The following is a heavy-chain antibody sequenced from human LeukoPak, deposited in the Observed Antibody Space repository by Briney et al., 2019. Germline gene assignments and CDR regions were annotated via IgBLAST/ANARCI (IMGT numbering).Heavy chain of an antibody. CDR3: ARGTYGYDAFDI. D-gene: IGHD4-17*01. CDR1: GYTFTSYD. J-gene: IGHJ3*02. Sequence: GASVKVSCKASGYTFTSYDINWVRQATGQGLEWMGWMNPNSGNTGYAQKFQGRVTITADESTSTAYMELSSLRSEDTAVYYCARGTYGYDAFDIWGQGTMVTVSS. V-gene: IGHV1-8*01. CDR2: MNPNSGNT.